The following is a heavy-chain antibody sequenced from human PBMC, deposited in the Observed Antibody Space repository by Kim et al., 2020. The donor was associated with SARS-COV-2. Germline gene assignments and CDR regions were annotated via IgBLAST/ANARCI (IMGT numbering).Heavy chain of an antibody. J-gene: IGHJ3*02. CDR3: ARDARPGLSAFDI. V-gene: IGHV1-69*13. CDR1: GGTFSSYA. CDR2: IIPIFGTA. Sequence: SVKVSCKASGGTFSSYAISWVRQAPGQGLEWMGGIIPIFGTANYAQKFQGRVTITADESTSTAYMELSSLRSEDTAVYYCARDARPGLSAFDIWGQGTMVTVCS. D-gene: IGHD6-6*01.